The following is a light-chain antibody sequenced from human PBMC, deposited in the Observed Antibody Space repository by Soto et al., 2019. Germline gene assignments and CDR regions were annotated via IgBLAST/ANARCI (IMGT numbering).Light chain of an antibody. Sequence: DIQMTQSPSSVSASVGDSLTLTCRASRDISNSLAWYQQTPGKAPKLLIYDVSSLESGVPSRFSGSGSGTEFTLTISSLQPDDFATYYCQQHDSFSVTFGQGTKVDIK. J-gene: IGKJ1*01. V-gene: IGKV1-5*01. CDR3: QQHDSFSVT. CDR2: DVS. CDR1: RDISNS.